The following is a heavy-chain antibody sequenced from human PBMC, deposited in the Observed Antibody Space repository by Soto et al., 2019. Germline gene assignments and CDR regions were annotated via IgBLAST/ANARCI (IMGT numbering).Heavy chain of an antibody. V-gene: IGHV3-23*01. CDR2: ITNTGIST. D-gene: IGHD5-18*01. J-gene: IGHJ4*02. CDR1: GFTFSSLA. Sequence: GGSLRLSCAASGFTFSSLALSWVRQAPGKGLEWVSSITNTGISTYYADSVKGRLTISRDNSKNTLYLQINSLRADDTAVYYCAKEAPFSYGRYFDYWGQGTLVTVSS. CDR3: AKEAPFSYGRYFDY.